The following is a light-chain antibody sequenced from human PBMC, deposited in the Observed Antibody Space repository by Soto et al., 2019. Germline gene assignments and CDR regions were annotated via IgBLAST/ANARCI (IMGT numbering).Light chain of an antibody. J-gene: IGLJ1*01. CDR1: SSNIGAGYD. V-gene: IGLV1-40*01. CDR3: AAWDDSLSASV. Sequence: QSVLAQPPAVSGAPGQRVTISCTGSSSNIGAGYDVHWYQQLPGTAPKLLIYGNSNRPSGVPDRFSGSKSGTSASLAITGLQAEDEADYYCAAWDDSLSASVFGTGTKVTVL. CDR2: GNS.